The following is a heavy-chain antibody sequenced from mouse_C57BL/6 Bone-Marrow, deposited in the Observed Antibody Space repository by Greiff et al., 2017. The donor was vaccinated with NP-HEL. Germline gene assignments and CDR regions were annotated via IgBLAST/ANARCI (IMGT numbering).Heavy chain of an antibody. Sequence: EVKLEESGGGLVQPGGSLKLSCAASGFTFSDYYMYWVRQTPEKRLEWVAYISNGGGSTYYPDTVKGGFTISRDNAKNTLYLQMSRLKSEDTAMYYCARHHGRGDYWGQGTSVTVSS. J-gene: IGHJ4*01. CDR2: ISNGGGST. CDR1: GFTFSDYY. CDR3: ARHHGRGDY. V-gene: IGHV5-12*01.